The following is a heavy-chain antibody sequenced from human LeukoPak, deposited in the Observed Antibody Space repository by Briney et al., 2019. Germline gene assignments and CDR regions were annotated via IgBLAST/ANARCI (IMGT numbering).Heavy chain of an antibody. D-gene: IGHD6-19*01. CDR3: ARGDSSGWISRF. CDR1: GGSISSGSYY. Sequence: SQTLSLTCTVSGGSISSGSYYWSWIRQPAGKGLEWIGRIYTSGSTNYHPSLKSRVTISVDTSKNQFSLKLSSVTAADTAVYYCARGDSSGWISRFWGQGTLVTVSS. J-gene: IGHJ4*02. V-gene: IGHV4-61*02. CDR2: IYTSGST.